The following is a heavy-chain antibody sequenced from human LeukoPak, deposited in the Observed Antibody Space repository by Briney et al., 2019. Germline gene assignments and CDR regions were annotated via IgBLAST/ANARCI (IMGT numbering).Heavy chain of an antibody. Sequence: PSETLSLTCTVSGGSISSGDYYWSWIRQPPGKGLEWIGYIYYSGSTYYNPSLKSRVTMSVDTSKNQFSLKLSSVTAADTAVYYCARDSGSGSLTFDIWGQGTMVTVSS. J-gene: IGHJ3*02. CDR2: IYYSGST. D-gene: IGHD3-10*01. CDR3: ARDSGSGSLTFDI. CDR1: GGSISSGDYY. V-gene: IGHV4-30-4*01.